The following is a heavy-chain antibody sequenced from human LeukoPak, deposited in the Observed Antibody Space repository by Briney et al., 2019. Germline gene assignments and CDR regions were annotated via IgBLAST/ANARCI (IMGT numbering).Heavy chain of an antibody. CDR3: ARALYTMVRGVIAPGAFDI. J-gene: IGHJ3*02. CDR2: IKQDGSEK. D-gene: IGHD3-10*01. CDR1: GFTFSNAW. Sequence: GGSLRLSCAASGFTFSNAWMSWVRQAPGKGLEWVANIKQDGSEKYYVDSVKGRFTISRDNAKNSLYLQMNSLRAEDTAVYYCARALYTMVRGVIAPGAFDIWGQGTMVTVSS. V-gene: IGHV3-7*01.